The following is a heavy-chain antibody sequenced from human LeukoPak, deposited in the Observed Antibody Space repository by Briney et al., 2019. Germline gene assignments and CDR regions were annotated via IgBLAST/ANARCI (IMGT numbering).Heavy chain of an antibody. CDR1: GGSISSYY. CDR2: IYHSGST. V-gene: IGHV4-59*12. D-gene: IGHD3-10*01. J-gene: IGHJ4*02. CDR3: ARDYGSGILGY. Sequence: SETLSLTCTVSGGSISSYYWSWIRQPPGKGLEWIGEIYHSGSTNYNPSLKSRVTISVDKSKNQFSLKLSSVTAADTAVYYCARDYGSGILGYWGQGTLVTVSS.